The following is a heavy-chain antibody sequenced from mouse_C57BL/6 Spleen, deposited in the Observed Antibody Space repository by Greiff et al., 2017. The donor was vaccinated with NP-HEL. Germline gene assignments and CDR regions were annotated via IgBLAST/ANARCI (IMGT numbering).Heavy chain of an antibody. V-gene: IGHV3-6*01. D-gene: IGHD1-1*01. CDR2: ISYDGSN. J-gene: IGHJ4*01. Sequence: DVKLQESGPGLVKPSQSLSLTCSVTGYSITSGYYWNWIRQFPGNKLEWMGYISYDGSNNYNPSLKNRISITRDPSKNPFFLKLNSVTTEDTATYYSARGPYYDGSSYAMDYWGQGTSVTVSS. CDR1: GYSITSGYY. CDR3: ARGPYYDGSSYAMDY.